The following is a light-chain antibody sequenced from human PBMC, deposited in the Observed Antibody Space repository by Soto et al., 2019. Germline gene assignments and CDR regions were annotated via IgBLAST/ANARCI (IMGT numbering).Light chain of an antibody. J-gene: IGKJ1*01. CDR1: QGIGFY. Sequence: IQLTQSPSSMSASVGDRVTISCRASQGIGFYLAWYQQKPGNAPKLLIYAASTLQSGVPSRFSGSGSGTNFTLTISSLQPEDFATYYCQQYDSFSVTFGQGTKVEIK. CDR2: AAS. CDR3: QQYDSFSVT. V-gene: IGKV1-9*01.